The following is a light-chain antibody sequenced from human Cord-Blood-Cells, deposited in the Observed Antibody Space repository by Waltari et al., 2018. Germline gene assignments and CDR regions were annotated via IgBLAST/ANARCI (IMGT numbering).Light chain of an antibody. V-gene: IGKV3-11*01. CDR2: DAS. CDR3: QQRSNWFT. CDR1: QSVSSY. Sequence: EIVLTQSPAPLPLSPGERATLSCRASQSVSSYLACYQQKPGQAPRLLIYDASNRATGIPARFSGGGSATDFTLTISSLEPEYFAVYYCQQRSNWFTFGQGTRLEIK. J-gene: IGKJ5*01.